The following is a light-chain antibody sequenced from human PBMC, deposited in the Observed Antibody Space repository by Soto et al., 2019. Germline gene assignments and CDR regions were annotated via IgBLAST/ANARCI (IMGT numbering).Light chain of an antibody. CDR1: SSDVGNYYV. J-gene: IGLJ1*01. Sequence: QSALTQPASVSGSPGQSITISCTGTSSDVGNYYVVSWYQQHPDKAPKLMIYEVTNRPSGLSNRFSGSKSDNTASLTISGLQAEDEADYYCVSHISVAYRSIYVFGTGTKVTVL. CDR2: EVT. V-gene: IGLV2-14*02. CDR3: VSHISVAYRSIYV.